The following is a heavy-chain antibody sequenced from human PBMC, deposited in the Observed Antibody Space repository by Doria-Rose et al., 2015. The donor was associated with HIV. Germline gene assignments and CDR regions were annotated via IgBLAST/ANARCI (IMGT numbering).Heavy chain of an antibody. Sequence: LVQSGGGLVQPGGSLRLSCAASGFTFSSYAMSWVRQAPGKGLEWVSAISGSGYSTYYADSVKGRFTISRDNSKNTLYLQMNSLRAEDTAVYYCAKQQYYYDSSGYYYMDVWGKGTTVTASS. V-gene: IGHV3-23*04. CDR3: AKQQYYYDSSGYYYMDV. D-gene: IGHD3-22*01. CDR2: ISGSGYST. CDR1: GFTFSSYA. J-gene: IGHJ6*03.